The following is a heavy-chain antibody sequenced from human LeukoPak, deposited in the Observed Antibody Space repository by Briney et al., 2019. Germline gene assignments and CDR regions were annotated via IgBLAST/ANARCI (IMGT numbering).Heavy chain of an antibody. CDR3: ARVLRYFDYNWFDP. Sequence: PGGSLRLSCAASGFTFSDYYMNWIRQAPGKGLEWVSYISSSGSTIYYADSVKGRFTISRDNAKNSLYLQMNSLRAEDTAVYYCARVLRYFDYNWFDPWGQGTLVTVSS. V-gene: IGHV3-11*04. D-gene: IGHD3-9*01. CDR1: GFTFSDYY. CDR2: ISSSGSTI. J-gene: IGHJ5*02.